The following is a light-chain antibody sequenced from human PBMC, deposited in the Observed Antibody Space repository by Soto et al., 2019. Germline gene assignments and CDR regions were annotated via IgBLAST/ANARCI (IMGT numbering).Light chain of an antibody. CDR2: SNN. V-gene: IGLV1-44*01. CDR1: SSNIGSNT. CDR3: AAWDDSLNGPV. Sequence: QSVLTQPPSASGTPGPRVTLSCSGSSSNIGSNTVNWYQQLPGTAPKLLIYSNNQRPSGVPDRFSGSKSGTSASLAISGLQSEDEADYYWAAWDDSLNGPVFGGGTPLTVL. J-gene: IGLJ2*01.